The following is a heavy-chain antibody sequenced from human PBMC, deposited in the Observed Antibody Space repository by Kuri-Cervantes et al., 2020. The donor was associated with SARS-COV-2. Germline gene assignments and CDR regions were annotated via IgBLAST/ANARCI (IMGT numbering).Heavy chain of an antibody. CDR2: ISGSGGST. CDR3: ARVKRGDIVVVPAAIFSYYYYGMDV. J-gene: IGHJ6*02. CDR1: GFTFSSYA. D-gene: IGHD2-2*01. Sequence: GGSLRLSCAASGFTFSSYAMSWVRQAPGKGLEWVSAISGSGGSTYYADSVKGRFTISRDNSKSTLYLQMNSLRAEDTAVYYCARVKRGDIVVVPAAIFSYYYYGMDVWGQGTTVTVSS. V-gene: IGHV3-23*01.